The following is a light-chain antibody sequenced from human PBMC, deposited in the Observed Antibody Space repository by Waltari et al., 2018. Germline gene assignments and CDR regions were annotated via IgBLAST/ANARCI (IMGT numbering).Light chain of an antibody. V-gene: IGKV3-11*01. J-gene: IGKJ4*01. CDR2: DAS. Sequence: EIVLTQSPATLSLSPGERATLSCRASQSVRSQLAWYQQKPGQAPRLLIYDASKRATGIPARFSGSGSGTDFTLTISSLEPEDLAVYYCQQRTAWPLTFGGGTKVEIK. CDR3: QQRTAWPLT. CDR1: QSVRSQ.